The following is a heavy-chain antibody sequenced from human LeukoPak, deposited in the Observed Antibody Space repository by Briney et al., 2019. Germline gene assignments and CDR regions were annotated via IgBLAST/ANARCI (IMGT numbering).Heavy chain of an antibody. CDR1: GFTFSTYW. J-gene: IGHJ4*02. D-gene: IGHD2-2*01. Sequence: GGSLRLSCAASGFTFSTYWMSWVRQAPGTGLEWVASIKQDGSEKSYVDSVKGRFTISRDNAKNSLYLQMNSLRAEETAVYYCARGGYQLLWYSGKGTLVTVS. V-gene: IGHV3-7*04. CDR2: IKQDGSEK. CDR3: ARGGYQLLWY.